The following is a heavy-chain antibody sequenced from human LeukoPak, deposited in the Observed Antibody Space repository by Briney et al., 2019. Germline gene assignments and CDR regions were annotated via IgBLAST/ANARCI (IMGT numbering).Heavy chain of an antibody. D-gene: IGHD3-22*01. V-gene: IGHV4-59*01. Sequence: SETLPLTCTVSGGSISSYYWSWIRQPPGKGLEWIGYIYYSGSTNYNPSLKSRVTISVDTSKNQFSLKLSSVTAADTAVYYCARDNEDSSGYSFDYWGQGTLVTVSS. CDR1: GGSISSYY. CDR2: IYYSGST. CDR3: ARDNEDSSGYSFDY. J-gene: IGHJ4*02.